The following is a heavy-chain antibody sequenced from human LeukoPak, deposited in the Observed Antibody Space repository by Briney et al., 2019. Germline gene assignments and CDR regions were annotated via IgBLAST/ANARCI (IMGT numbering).Heavy chain of an antibody. V-gene: IGHV1-46*01. Sequence: ASVKVSCKASGYTFTSYYMHWVRQAPGQGLMWMGIINPSGGSTNYAQKFQGRVTTTRDTSTSTVYMELSSLRSEDTAVYYCARVTWPYSSSPSGYIAFDIWGQGTMVTVSS. CDR2: INPSGGST. CDR1: GYTFTSYY. D-gene: IGHD6-6*01. CDR3: ARVTWPYSSSPSGYIAFDI. J-gene: IGHJ3*02.